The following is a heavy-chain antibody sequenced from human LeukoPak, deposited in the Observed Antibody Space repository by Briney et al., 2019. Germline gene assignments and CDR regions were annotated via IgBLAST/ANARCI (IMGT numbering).Heavy chain of an antibody. CDR3: ARADTTGSYSSDAFDI. CDR1: GGSISSSNYY. D-gene: IGHD3-10*01. CDR2: IYYSGST. V-gene: IGHV4-39*07. J-gene: IGHJ3*02. Sequence: SETLSLTCTVSGGSISSSNYYWGWIRQPPGKGLEWIGSIYYSGSTYYNPSLKSRVTISVDTSKNQFSLKLSSVTAADTAVYYCARADTTGSYSSDAFDIWGQGARVTVSS.